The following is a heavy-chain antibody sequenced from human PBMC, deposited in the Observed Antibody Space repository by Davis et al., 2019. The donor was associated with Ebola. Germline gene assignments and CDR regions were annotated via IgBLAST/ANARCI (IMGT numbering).Heavy chain of an antibody. CDR1: GFTFSYYW. CDR2: INEDGSAK. CDR3: ARERHLMEGLPTATPDY. Sequence: PGGSLRLSCAASGFTFSYYWMSWVRQAPAKGLEWVAYINEDGSAKYYVDSVKGRFTISRDDSKNTFYLQMNSLRPEDTAVYYCARERHLMEGLPTATPDYWGQGTLVTVSS. J-gene: IGHJ4*02. V-gene: IGHV3-7*01. D-gene: IGHD3-16*01.